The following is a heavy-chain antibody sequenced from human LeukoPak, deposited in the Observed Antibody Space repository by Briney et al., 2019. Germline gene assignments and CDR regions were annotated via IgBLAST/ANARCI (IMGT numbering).Heavy chain of an antibody. V-gene: IGHV3-30*02. D-gene: IGHD6-13*01. J-gene: IGHJ4*02. Sequence: GGSLRLSCAASGFTFSSYGMHWVRQAPGKGLEWVAFIRYDGSTKYYADSVKGRFTISRDNSKNTLYLQMNSLRAEDTAVYYCARGGPAAGRFDYWGQGTLVTVSS. CDR3: ARGGPAAGRFDY. CDR1: GFTFSSYG. CDR2: IRYDGSTK.